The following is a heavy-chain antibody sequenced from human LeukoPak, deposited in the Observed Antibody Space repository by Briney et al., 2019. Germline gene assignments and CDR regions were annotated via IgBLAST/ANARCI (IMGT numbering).Heavy chain of an antibody. CDR1: GFTFSSYE. CDR2: IGTSGSSI. V-gene: IGHV3-48*03. CDR3: ARDEKLRTGVWYFDY. Sequence: KAGGSLRLSCAASGFTFSSYEMIWVRQAPGKGLGWVSYIGTSGSSIYYADSVKGRLTISRDNAKNSLYLQMNSLRDEDTAVYYCARDEKLRTGVWYFDYWGQGTLVTVSS. J-gene: IGHJ4*02. D-gene: IGHD7-27*01.